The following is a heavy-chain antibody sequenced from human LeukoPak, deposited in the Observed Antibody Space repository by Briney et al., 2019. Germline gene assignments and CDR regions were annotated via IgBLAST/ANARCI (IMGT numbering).Heavy chain of an antibody. D-gene: IGHD3-3*02. CDR1: GYTFTSYD. CDR2: MNPNSGNT. J-gene: IGHJ5*02. CDR3: ARGLLVLASSSQFDP. V-gene: IGHV1-8*03. Sequence: GASVKVSCKASGYTFTSYDIKWVRQATGQGLEWMGWMNPNSGNTGYAQKFQGRGTITRNTTTSKAYIELSSLRSEDTAVYDCARGLLVLASSSQFDPWGQGTLVTVSS.